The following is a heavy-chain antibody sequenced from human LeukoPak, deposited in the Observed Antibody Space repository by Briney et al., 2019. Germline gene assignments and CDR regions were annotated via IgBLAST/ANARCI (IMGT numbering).Heavy chain of an antibody. CDR3: ARARPYYYGSGSYSPGVAWGSFDY. CDR1: GGSISSDSYY. CDR2: IYYSGGT. J-gene: IGHJ4*02. V-gene: IGHV4-61*01. D-gene: IGHD3-10*01. Sequence: SETLSLTCTVSGGSISSDSYYWSWIRQPPGKGLEWIGYIYYSGGTNYNPSLKSRVTISVDTSKNQFSLKLSSVTAADTAVYYCARARPYYYGSGSYSPGVAWGSFDYWGQGTLVTVSS.